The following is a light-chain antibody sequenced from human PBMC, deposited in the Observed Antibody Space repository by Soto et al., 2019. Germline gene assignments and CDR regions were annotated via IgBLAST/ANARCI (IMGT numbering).Light chain of an antibody. J-gene: IGKJ4*01. CDR2: AAS. CDR3: QQYYSYPLT. V-gene: IGKV1-39*01. Sequence: DIQMTQSPSSLSASVGDRVTITCRASQSISSYLNWYQQKPGKAPKLLIYAASSLQSGVPSRFSGGGSGTDFTLTISCLQSEDFATYYCQQYYSYPLTFGGGPKVDIK. CDR1: QSISSY.